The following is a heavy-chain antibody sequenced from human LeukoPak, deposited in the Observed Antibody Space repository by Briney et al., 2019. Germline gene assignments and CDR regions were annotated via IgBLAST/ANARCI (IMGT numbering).Heavy chain of an antibody. J-gene: IGHJ6*03. D-gene: IGHD1-26*01. CDR2: IYYSGST. CDR1: GGSISSSSYY. CDR3: ARLKVGATTDYYYYMDV. Sequence: SETLSLTCTVSGGSISSSSYYWGWIRQPPGKGLEWIGSIYYSGSTYYNPSLKSRVTISVDTSKNQFSLKLSSVTAADTAVYYCARLKVGATTDYYYYMDVWGKGTTVTISS. V-gene: IGHV4-39*01.